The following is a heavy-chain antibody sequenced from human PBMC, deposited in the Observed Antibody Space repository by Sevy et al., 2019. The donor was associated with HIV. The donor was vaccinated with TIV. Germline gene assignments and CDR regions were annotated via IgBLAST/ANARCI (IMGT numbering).Heavy chain of an antibody. Sequence: ASVKVSCKASGGTLSSYTLSWVRQAPGQGLEWMGGIIPIVSSATYAQKFQGRVTITADLSTSTVYMELTGLRSDDTAVYYCMTLTPNLVDIDFWGQGTLVTVSS. D-gene: IGHD1-20*01. CDR2: IIPIVSSA. J-gene: IGHJ4*02. V-gene: IGHV1-69*13. CDR1: GGTLSSYT. CDR3: MTLTPNLVDIDF.